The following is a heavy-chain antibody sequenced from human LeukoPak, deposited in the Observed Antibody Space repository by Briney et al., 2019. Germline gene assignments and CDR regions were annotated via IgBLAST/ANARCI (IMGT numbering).Heavy chain of an antibody. CDR3: AKSFTSSSSDY. CDR2: ISVGGTTT. D-gene: IGHD6-13*01. V-gene: IGHV3-23*01. J-gene: IGHJ4*02. CDR1: GFTVSSNY. Sequence: PGGSLRLSCAASGFTVSSNYMSWVRQAPGKGLEWVSSISVGGTTTYYADSVKGRFSISRDNSENTLYLQMNGLRADDTAVYSCAKSFTSSSSDYWGQGTLVTVSS.